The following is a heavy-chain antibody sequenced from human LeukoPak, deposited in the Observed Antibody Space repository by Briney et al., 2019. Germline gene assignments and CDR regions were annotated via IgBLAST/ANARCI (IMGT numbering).Heavy chain of an antibody. V-gene: IGHV3-13*01. Sequence: GGSLRLSCAASGFTFSRYDVHWVREVPGEGPEWVSSIGTAGDTYYLGSVKGRFTISREDAKSSSYLQMNSLRVGNTAVYYCARGADGLDVWGQGTTVTVSS. CDR3: ARGADGLDV. J-gene: IGHJ6*02. CDR2: IGTAGDT. CDR1: GFTFSRYD.